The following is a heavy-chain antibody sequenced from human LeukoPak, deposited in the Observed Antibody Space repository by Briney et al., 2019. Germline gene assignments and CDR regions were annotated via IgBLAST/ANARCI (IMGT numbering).Heavy chain of an antibody. CDR3: ARVGVHYDIREWYFDL. CDR2: IYYSGST. Sequence: SETLSLTCTVSGGSIGSYYWSWIRQPPGKGLEWIGYIYYSGSTNYNPSLKSRVTISVDTSKNQFSLKLSSVTAADTAVYYCARVGVHYDIREWYFDLWGRGTLVTVSS. D-gene: IGHD3-9*01. J-gene: IGHJ2*01. V-gene: IGHV4-59*01. CDR1: GGSIGSYY.